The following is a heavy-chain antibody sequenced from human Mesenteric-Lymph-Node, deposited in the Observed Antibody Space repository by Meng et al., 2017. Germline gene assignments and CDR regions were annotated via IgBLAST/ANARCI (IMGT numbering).Heavy chain of an antibody. J-gene: IGHJ4*02. CDR1: GGSISSYY. CDR2: IHATGST. V-gene: IGHV4-4*07. Sequence: SETLSLTCTVSGGSISSYYWSWIRQPAGKGLEWIGRIHATGSTSYNPSLKSRVTISVDTSKNQFYLKLSSMTAADTAVYYCARDSFRSSFYSWGQGTLVTVSS. CDR3: ARDSFRSSFYS.